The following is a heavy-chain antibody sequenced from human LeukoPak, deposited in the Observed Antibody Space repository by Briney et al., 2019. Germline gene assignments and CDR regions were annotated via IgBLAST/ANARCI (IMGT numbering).Heavy chain of an antibody. V-gene: IGHV1-18*01. D-gene: IGHD3-9*01. Sequence: ASVKVSCEASGYTFDTYTITWVRQAPGQGLEWMGWINPYNGYRNYAQKLQGRVTMTTDTSTSTAYMELRSLSSDDTAVYYCARSGMVLRYFDWSLDDWGQGTLVTVSS. CDR1: GYTFDTYT. CDR2: INPYNGYR. J-gene: IGHJ4*02. CDR3: ARSGMVLRYFDWSLDD.